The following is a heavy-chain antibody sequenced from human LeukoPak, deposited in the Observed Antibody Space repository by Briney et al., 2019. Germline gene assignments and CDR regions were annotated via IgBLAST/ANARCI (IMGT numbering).Heavy chain of an antibody. CDR2: IYPGDSDT. V-gene: IGHV5-51*01. D-gene: IGHD2-15*01. CDR3: ARPYCSGGSCYSMDY. J-gene: IGHJ4*02. CDR1: GYSFTSYW. Sequence: GESLQISCKGSGYSFTSYWIGWVRQMPGKGLEWMGIIYPGDSDTRYSPSFQGQVTISADKSISTAYLQWSSLKASDTAMYYCARPYCSGGSCYSMDYWGQGTLVTVSS.